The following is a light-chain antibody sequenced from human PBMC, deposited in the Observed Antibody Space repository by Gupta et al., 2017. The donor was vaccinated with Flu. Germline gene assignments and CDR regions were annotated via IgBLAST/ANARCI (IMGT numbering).Light chain of an antibody. Sequence: QSALTQPASVSGSLGQSITISCTGTSSDVGNYNLVSWYQQHPDKAPKLIIYEVTKRPSGVSNRFSASKSGNTASLTISGLQAEDEADYFCFSYAGTFTFVFGGGTKLTVL. CDR3: FSYAGTFTFV. V-gene: IGLV2-23*02. J-gene: IGLJ3*02. CDR1: SSDVGNYNL. CDR2: EVT.